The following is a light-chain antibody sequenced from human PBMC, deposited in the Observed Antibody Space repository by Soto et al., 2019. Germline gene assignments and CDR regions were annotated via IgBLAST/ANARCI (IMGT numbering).Light chain of an antibody. V-gene: IGKV3-20*01. Sequence: VLTQSPDTLSLSPGDRATLSCRANQRASRQYLSWYQQRPGQPPRLLIYSVSMRADGIPDRFSGSGSGSEVTLTINRLEPEDFAVYYCQDFDSPQWTFGQGTKIE. CDR2: SVS. CDR3: QDFDSPQWT. CDR1: QRASRQY. J-gene: IGKJ1*01.